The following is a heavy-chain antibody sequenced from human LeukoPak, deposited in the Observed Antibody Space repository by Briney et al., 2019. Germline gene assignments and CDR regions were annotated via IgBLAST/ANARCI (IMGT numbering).Heavy chain of an antibody. CDR3: AITHYDILTGYHKYMGV. J-gene: IGHJ6*03. CDR1: GGSFGGYY. CDR2: INHGGST. V-gene: IGHV4-34*01. Sequence: SETLSLTCAVYGGSFGGYYCSWIRQTPGKGLEWIGEINHGGSTSYNPSLKSRLTISVGSANNLFSLRVTSVTAADTAVYYCAITHYDILTGYHKYMGVWGKGTTVTISS. D-gene: IGHD3-9*01.